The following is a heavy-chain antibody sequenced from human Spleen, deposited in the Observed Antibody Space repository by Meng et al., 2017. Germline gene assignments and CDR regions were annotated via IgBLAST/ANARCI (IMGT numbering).Heavy chain of an antibody. CDR3: ARGADSSL. D-gene: IGHD2-21*02. J-gene: IGHJ4*02. Sequence: GESLKISCVASGFSLSTYEMNWVRQAPGKGLEWVSYVSSSGNTIYYADSVKGRFTISRDNAKNSLYLQMNSLRAEDMAVYYCARGADSSLWGQGTLVTVSS. CDR2: VSSSGNTI. CDR1: GFSLSTYE. V-gene: IGHV3-48*03.